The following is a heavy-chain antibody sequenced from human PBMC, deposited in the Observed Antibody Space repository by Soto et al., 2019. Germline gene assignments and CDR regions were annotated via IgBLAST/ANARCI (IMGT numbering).Heavy chain of an antibody. Sequence: SGPTLVNPTQTLTLTCTFSGFSLSTSGVGVGWIRQPPGKALEWLALIYWNDDKRYSPSLKSRLTITKDTSKNQVVLTMTNMDPVDTATYYCAHRPPDGSGWYKNWFDPWGQGTLVTVS. J-gene: IGHJ5*02. D-gene: IGHD6-19*01. CDR3: AHRPPDGSGWYKNWFDP. V-gene: IGHV2-5*01. CDR1: GFSLSTSGVG. CDR2: IYWNDDK.